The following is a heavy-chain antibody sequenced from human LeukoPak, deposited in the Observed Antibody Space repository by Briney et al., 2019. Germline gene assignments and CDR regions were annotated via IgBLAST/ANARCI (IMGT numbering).Heavy chain of an antibody. CDR1: GFIFSDYY. J-gene: IGHJ4*02. CDR2: ISSSGSAI. CDR3: ARDGYSSSWFDY. V-gene: IGHV3-11*04. D-gene: IGHD6-6*01. Sequence: PRGSLRLSCAASGFIFSDYYMSWIRQAPGKGLEWVSDISSSGSAIFYADSVKGRLTISRDNAKNSLYLQMNSLRVEGTAVYYCARDGYSSSWFDYWGQGTLVTVSS.